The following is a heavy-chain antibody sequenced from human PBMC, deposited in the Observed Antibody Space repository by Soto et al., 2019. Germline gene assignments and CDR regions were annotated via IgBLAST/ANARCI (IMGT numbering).Heavy chain of an antibody. V-gene: IGHV4-38-2*02. D-gene: IGHD4-17*01. CDR3: ARVTMVIRDSDHLGVDV. Sequence: PSETLSLTCLVSGFPISSPYSWGWIRQPPGKGLEWIGSTSHTGTTSYSPSLTSRVSISVDTSKNQVSLKLTSVTAADTAVYFCARVTMVIRDSDHLGVDVLGHWTTLTVCS. J-gene: IGHJ6*02. CDR1: GFPISSPYS. CDR2: TSHTGTT.